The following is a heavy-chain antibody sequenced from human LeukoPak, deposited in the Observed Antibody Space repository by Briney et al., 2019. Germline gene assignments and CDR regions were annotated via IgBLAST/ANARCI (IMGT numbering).Heavy chain of an antibody. CDR1: GYNFTSYW. CDR3: ARQGSLGYCSGGSCSRSDY. D-gene: IGHD2-15*01. J-gene: IGHJ4*02. Sequence: GESLRISCKGSGYNFTSYWISWVRQMPGQGLEWMGRIDPSDSYTNYSPSFQGHVTISADKSISTAYLQWSSLKASDTAMYYCARQGSLGYCSGGSCSRSDYWGQGTLVTVSS. V-gene: IGHV5-10-1*01. CDR2: IDPSDSYT.